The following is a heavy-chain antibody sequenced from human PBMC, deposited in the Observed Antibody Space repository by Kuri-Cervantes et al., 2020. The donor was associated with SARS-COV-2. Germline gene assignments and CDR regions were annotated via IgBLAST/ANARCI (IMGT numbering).Heavy chain of an antibody. CDR2: IKQDGSEK. CDR3: ARGPSQFNYYYYYGMDV. Sequence: GGSLRLSCAASGFTFSSYEMNWVRQAPGKGLEWVANIKQDGSEKYYVDSVKGRFTISRDNAKNSLYLQMNSLRAEDTAVYYCARGPSQFNYYYYYGMDVWGQGTRSPSP. CDR1: GFTFSSYE. J-gene: IGHJ6*02. V-gene: IGHV3-7*01. D-gene: IGHD6-19*01.